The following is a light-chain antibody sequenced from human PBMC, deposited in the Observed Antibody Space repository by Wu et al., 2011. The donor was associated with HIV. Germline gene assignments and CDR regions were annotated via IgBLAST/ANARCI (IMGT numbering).Light chain of an antibody. CDR2: GAS. CDR3: QQYVASGYS. J-gene: IGKJ2*03. V-gene: IGKV3-20*01. Sequence: EIVLTQSPGTLSLSPGERATLSCRASQSVSSNYLAWYQQKPGQPPRLLIYGASSRATGIPDRFSGGGSGTDFTLTISRLESEDFAVYFCQQYVASGYSFGQGPSWRSN. CDR1: QSVSSNY.